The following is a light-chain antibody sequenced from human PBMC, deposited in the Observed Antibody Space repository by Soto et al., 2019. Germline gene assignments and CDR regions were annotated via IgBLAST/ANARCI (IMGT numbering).Light chain of an antibody. Sequence: IHLTQSPSSLSASVGDRVTITCLASQSISSYLNWYQQKPGKAPKLLIYAASSLQSGVPSRFSGSGSGTDFTLTTSSLQPEDFATYYCQQSYSTPITFGQGTRLEIK. CDR2: AAS. CDR3: QQSYSTPIT. CDR1: QSISSY. J-gene: IGKJ5*01. V-gene: IGKV1-39*01.